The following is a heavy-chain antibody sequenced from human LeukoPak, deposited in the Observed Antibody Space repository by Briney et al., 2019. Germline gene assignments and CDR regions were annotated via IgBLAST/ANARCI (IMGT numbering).Heavy chain of an antibody. D-gene: IGHD2-21*02. V-gene: IGHV1-46*01. CDR1: GYTFTSYY. J-gene: IGHJ4*02. Sequence: ASVKVTCKASGYTFTSYYMHWVRQAPGQGLEWMGIINPSGGSTSYAQKFQGRVTMTRDTSTSTVYMELSSLRSEDTAVYYCARGGDCGGDCYTLGYWGQGTLVTVSS. CDR3: ARGGDCGGDCYTLGY. CDR2: INPSGGST.